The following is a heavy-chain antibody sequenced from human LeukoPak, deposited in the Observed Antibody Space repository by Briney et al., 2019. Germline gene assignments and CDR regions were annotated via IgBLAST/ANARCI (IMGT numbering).Heavy chain of an antibody. D-gene: IGHD1-26*01. CDR2: VYPADSDT. V-gene: IGHV5-51*01. CDR1: GYNFATYW. CDR3: TRQVYGSTSGGWFDP. J-gene: IGHJ5*02. Sequence: PGESLKISCKGSGYNFATYWIGWVRQMPGKGLEWMGFVYPADSDTRYSPSFQGQVTISADRSISTAYLQWSSLRASDTAMYYCTRQVYGSTSGGWFDPWGQGTLVAVSS.